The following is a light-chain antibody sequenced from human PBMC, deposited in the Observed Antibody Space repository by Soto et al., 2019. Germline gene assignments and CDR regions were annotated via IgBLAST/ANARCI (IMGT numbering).Light chain of an antibody. CDR2: EVT. CDR3: SSYTNVNTLHVL. CDR1: SSDGGGCNY. V-gene: IGLV2-14*01. Sequence: QSVLTLPASVSGSAGQSMSISCTGNSSDGGGCNYVSWYQQHPGKAPKLLIYEVTTRPSGDSTRFSASKSGNTPSLTISGLQAEDEADYFCSSYTNVNTLHVLFGGGTSLTVL. J-gene: IGLJ2*01.